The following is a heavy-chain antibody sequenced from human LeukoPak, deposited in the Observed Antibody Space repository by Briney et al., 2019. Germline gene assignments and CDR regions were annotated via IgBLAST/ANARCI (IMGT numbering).Heavy chain of an antibody. D-gene: IGHD2-15*01. Sequence: SETLSLTCTVSGYSISSGYYWGWIRQPPGKGLEWIGSIHYSGSTYYNPSLQSRVTISIDTSKNQFSLKLRFVTAADTAVYYCARVRCRGGSCPYYYYYYYMDVWGKGTTVTVPS. CDR1: GYSISSGYY. J-gene: IGHJ6*03. CDR3: ARVRCRGGSCPYYYYYYYMDV. V-gene: IGHV4-38-2*02. CDR2: IHYSGST.